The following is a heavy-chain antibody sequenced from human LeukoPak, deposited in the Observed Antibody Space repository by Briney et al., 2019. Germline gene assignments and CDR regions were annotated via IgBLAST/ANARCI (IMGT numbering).Heavy chain of an antibody. J-gene: IGHJ4*02. D-gene: IGHD4-17*01. V-gene: IGHV1-69*05. CDR1: GGTFSSYA. CDR2: IIPIFGTA. Sequence: ASVKVSRKASGGTFSSYAISWVRQAPGQGLEWMGGIIPIFGTANYAQKFQGRVTITTDESTSTAYMELSSLRSEDTAVYCCARGRYGDYVAFDYWGQGTLVTVSS. CDR3: ARGRYGDYVAFDY.